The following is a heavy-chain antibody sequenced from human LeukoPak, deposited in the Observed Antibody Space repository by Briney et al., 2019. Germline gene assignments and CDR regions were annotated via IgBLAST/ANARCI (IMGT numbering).Heavy chain of an antibody. J-gene: IGHJ4*02. CDR2: TSYDGTKN. CDR1: GFTFSSYG. D-gene: IGHD5-18*01. Sequence: PGRSLRLSCEASGFTFSSYGMHWVRQAPGKGLDWVAFTSYDGTKNYYADSVKGRFTISRDNSKNTLFLQMNSRRPEDTAVYYCARLGEDSYGYQTDFDYWGQGTLVTVSS. CDR3: ARLGEDSYGYQTDFDY. V-gene: IGHV3-30*03.